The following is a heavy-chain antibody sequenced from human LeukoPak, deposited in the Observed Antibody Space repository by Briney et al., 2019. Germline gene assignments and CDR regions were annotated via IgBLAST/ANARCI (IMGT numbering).Heavy chain of an antibody. V-gene: IGHV3-30*04. J-gene: IGHJ4*02. Sequence: GGSLRLSCAASGFTFSSYAMHWVRQAPGKGLEWVAVISYDGSNKYYADSVKGRFTISRDNSKNTLYLQMNSLRAEDTAVYYCEGSAGYWGQGTLVTVPS. CDR1: GFTFSSYA. CDR3: EGSAGY. CDR2: ISYDGSNK.